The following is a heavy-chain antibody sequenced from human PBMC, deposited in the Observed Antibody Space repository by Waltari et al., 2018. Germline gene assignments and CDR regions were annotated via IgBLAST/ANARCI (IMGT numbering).Heavy chain of an antibody. CDR3: ARTGVWWEPRIAFDY. Sequence: QLQLQESGPGLVKPSETLSLTCTVSGGSISSSSYYWGWIRQPPGKGLEWIGSIYYSGSTYYNPSLKSRVTISVDTSKNQFSLKLSSVTAADTAVYYCARTGVWWEPRIAFDYWGQGTLVTVSS. D-gene: IGHD2-15*01. CDR1: GGSISSSSYY. J-gene: IGHJ4*02. CDR2: IYYSGST. V-gene: IGHV4-39*07.